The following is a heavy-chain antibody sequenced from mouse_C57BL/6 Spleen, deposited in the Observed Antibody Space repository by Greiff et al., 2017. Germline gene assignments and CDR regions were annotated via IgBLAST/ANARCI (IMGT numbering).Heavy chain of an antibody. J-gene: IGHJ3*01. V-gene: IGHV1-9*01. CDR3: ARIALTGTLFAY. CDR1: GYTFTGYW. CDR2: ILPGSGST. D-gene: IGHD4-1*01. Sequence: VQLQQSGAELMKPGASVKLSCKATGYTFTGYWIEWVKQRPGHGLEWIGEILPGSGSTTYNEKFKGKATFTADTSSNTAYMQLSSLTTEDSAIYYCARIALTGTLFAYWGQGTLVTVSA.